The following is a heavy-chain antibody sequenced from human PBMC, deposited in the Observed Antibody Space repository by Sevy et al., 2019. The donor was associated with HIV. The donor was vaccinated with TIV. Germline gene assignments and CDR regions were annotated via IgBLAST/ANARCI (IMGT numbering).Heavy chain of an antibody. CDR2: VGAYNGNK. V-gene: IGHV1-18*01. J-gene: IGHJ5*02. D-gene: IGHD3-10*01. Sequence: ASVKVSCKASGYTFSSYGISWVRQAPGQGLEWMGWVGAYNGNKKYAQKLQGRVIMTTDTSTNTAYMELKRLSSDDTAMDYCAGCLGGLRPWAYNWFDPWGQGTLVTVSS. CDR1: GYTFSSYG. CDR3: AGCLGGLRPWAYNWFDP.